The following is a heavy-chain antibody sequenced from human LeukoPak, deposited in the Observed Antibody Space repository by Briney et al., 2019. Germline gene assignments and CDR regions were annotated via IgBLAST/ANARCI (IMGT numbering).Heavy chain of an antibody. CDR3: ARDPTTVVTLPYYFDF. J-gene: IGHJ4*02. CDR1: GGSFFGSH. D-gene: IGHD4-23*01. V-gene: IGHV4-34*01. Sequence: PSQTLSLTCAVSGGSFFGSHWNWIRQSPEKGLEWIGEINHSGRTNYNPSLNSRGNLSADTSKRQFFLTLTSVTAPDTAVYYCARDPTTVVTLPYYFDFWGQGTLVTVSA. CDR2: INHSGRT.